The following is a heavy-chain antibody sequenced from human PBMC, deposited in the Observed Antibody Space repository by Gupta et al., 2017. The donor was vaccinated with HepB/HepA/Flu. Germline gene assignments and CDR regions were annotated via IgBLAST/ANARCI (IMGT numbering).Heavy chain of an antibody. CDR3: ARGDSSVYGMDV. CDR2: INHSGST. D-gene: IGHD3-22*01. Sequence: QLQLQHRGAGLLNLSETLSLTCLANRGFFSRYYWSWIRQPPGKGPEWIGEINHSGSTNYNPSLKSRVTISVDTSKNQFSLKLSSVTAADTAVYYCARGDSSVYGMDVWGQGTTVTVSS. CDR1: RGFFSRYY. J-gene: IGHJ6*02. V-gene: IGHV4-34*01.